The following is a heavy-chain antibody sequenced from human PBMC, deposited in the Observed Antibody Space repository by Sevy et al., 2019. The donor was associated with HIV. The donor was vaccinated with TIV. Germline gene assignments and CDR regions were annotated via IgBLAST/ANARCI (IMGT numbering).Heavy chain of an antibody. CDR3: TRWCREIVVVVAATPEYAFDI. Sequence: GGSLRLSCTASGFTLGDYAMSWFRQAPGKGLEWVGFIRSKAYGGTTEYAASVKGRFTISRDDSKSIAYLQMNSLKTEETAVYYCTRWCREIVVVVAATPEYAFDIWGQGTMVTVSS. J-gene: IGHJ3*02. D-gene: IGHD2-15*01. CDR2: IRSKAYGGTT. CDR1: GFTLGDYA. V-gene: IGHV3-49*03.